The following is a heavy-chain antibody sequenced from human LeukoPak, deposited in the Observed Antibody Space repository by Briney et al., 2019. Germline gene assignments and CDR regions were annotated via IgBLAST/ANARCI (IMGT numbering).Heavy chain of an antibody. Sequence: ASVKVSRKASGYTFTNDGINWVRQAPGQGREWMGWISAYNGNTNFAQKFQGRVTLTTDTSTSTAYMELRSLRSDDTAVYYCARGPSTVATRQDYWGQGTLVTVSS. V-gene: IGHV1-18*01. CDR1: GYTFTNDG. CDR3: ARGPSTVATRQDY. CDR2: ISAYNGNT. D-gene: IGHD6-6*01. J-gene: IGHJ4*02.